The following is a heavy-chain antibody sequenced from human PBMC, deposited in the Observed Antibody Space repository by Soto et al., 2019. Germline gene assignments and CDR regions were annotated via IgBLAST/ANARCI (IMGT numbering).Heavy chain of an antibody. CDR1: GFTFSSYW. D-gene: IGHD5-18*01. CDR2: IKQDGSEK. J-gene: IGHJ4*02. Sequence: GGSLRLSCSASGFTFSSYWMSWVRQAPGKGLEWVANIKQDGSEKYYVDSVKGRFTISRDNAKNSLYLQLNSLRAEDTAVYYCARTYTYSYYFDYWGQETMVTVSS. V-gene: IGHV3-7*03. CDR3: ARTYTYSYYFDY.